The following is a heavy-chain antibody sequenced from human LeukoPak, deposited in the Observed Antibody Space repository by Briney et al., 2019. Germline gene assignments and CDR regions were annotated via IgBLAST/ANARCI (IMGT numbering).Heavy chain of an antibody. Sequence: NTSETLSLTCTVSGGSFSSSDYYWGWIRQPPGKGLEWIGSIYYSGTTYYNPSLKSRVTISVDTSKNQFSLKLSSVTAADTAVYYCASMGIGYYFDYWGQGTLVTVSS. CDR1: GGSFSSSDYY. V-gene: IGHV4-39*07. CDR3: ASMGIGYYFDY. D-gene: IGHD6-13*01. CDR2: IYYSGTT. J-gene: IGHJ4*02.